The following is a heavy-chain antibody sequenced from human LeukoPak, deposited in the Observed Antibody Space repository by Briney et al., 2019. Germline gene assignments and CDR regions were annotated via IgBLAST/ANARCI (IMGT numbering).Heavy chain of an antibody. V-gene: IGHV3-23*01. CDR3: ARGGLGTSCFN. Sequence: GGPVRQSCAAGGFVFNAYGMTWVRQAPGKGLEWVSSISGVGPGTYYADSVKGRFTISRDNSKNTLYLQMDSLRTEDTAVYFCARGGLGTSCFNWGQGTLVTVSS. J-gene: IGHJ4*02. CDR1: GFVFNAYG. D-gene: IGHD2-2*01. CDR2: ISGVGPGT.